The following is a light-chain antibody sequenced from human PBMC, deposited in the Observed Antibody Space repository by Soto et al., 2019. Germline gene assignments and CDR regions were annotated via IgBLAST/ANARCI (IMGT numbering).Light chain of an antibody. V-gene: IGLV2-11*01. CDR3: CSYAGSYTFVV. CDR1: SSDVGGYNY. Sequence: QSALTQPRSVSGSPGQSVTISCTGTSSDVGGYNYVSWYQQHPGKAPKVMIYDVNKRPSGVPDRLSGSKSGNTASLTISGLQAEDEADYYCCSYAGSYTFVVFGGGTKLTVL. J-gene: IGLJ2*01. CDR2: DVN.